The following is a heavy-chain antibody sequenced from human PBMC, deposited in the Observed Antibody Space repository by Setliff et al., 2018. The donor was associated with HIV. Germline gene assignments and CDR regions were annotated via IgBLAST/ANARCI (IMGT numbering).Heavy chain of an antibody. CDR1: GDSISSSIYY. V-gene: IGHV4-39*01. CDR3: ARGGGTSSPIDYHYYIDV. D-gene: IGHD6-6*01. J-gene: IGHJ6*03. Sequence: PSETLSLTCTVSGDSISSSIYYWGWVRQPPGKGLEWIGRIYYTGSPFYNPSLKSRVTISVDTSNNQFSLKLSSVTAADTAVYYCARGGGTSSPIDYHYYIDVWGKGTTGTVSS. CDR2: IYYTGSP.